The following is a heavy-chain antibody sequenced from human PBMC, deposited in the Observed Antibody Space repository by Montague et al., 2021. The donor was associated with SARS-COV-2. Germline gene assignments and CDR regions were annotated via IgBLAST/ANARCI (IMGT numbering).Heavy chain of an antibody. J-gene: IGHJ6*02. CDR3: AKDGWAYCGDDCYSGLDV. Sequence: SLRLSCAASGFTFSTYGIHWVRQAPGKGLEWVSLISFDGSKKYYADAVKGRFTISRDNSKNTLYLQMNSLRGDDTAVYYCAKDGWAYCGDDCYSGLDVWGQETTITVSS. V-gene: IGHV3-30*18. CDR1: GFTFSTYG. D-gene: IGHD2-21*01. CDR2: ISFDGSKK.